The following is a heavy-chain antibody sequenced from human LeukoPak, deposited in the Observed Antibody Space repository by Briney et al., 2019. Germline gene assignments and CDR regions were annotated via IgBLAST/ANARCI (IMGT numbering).Heavy chain of an antibody. J-gene: IGHJ4*01. D-gene: IGHD2-2*01. CDR2: ISSSGYTV. Sequence: GGSLRLSCAASGFTFSSYEMNWVRQAPEKGLEWVSYISSSGYTVYYADSVKGRFTMSRDNAKNSLYLQMNSLRAEYTAVYYCVTDASTKASWDHGILVTVSS. CDR1: GFTFSSYE. CDR3: VTDASTKAS. V-gene: IGHV3-48*03.